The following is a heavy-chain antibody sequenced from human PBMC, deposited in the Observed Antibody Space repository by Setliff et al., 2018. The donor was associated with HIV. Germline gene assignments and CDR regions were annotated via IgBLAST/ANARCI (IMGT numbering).Heavy chain of an antibody. J-gene: IGHJ4*02. CDR2: IRSKNYGGAP. CDR1: GFNFGDYL. Sequence: GGSLRLSCTTSGFNFGDYLISWVRQAPGKGLEWVGFIRSKNYGGAPEYAASVKGRFTISRDDAQSIAYLQMNSLTTEDTAVYFCTRDRRGSNSWSGYNGGFDYWGQGTLVTVSS. CDR3: TRDRRGSNSWSGYNGGFDY. D-gene: IGHD3-3*01. V-gene: IGHV3-49*04.